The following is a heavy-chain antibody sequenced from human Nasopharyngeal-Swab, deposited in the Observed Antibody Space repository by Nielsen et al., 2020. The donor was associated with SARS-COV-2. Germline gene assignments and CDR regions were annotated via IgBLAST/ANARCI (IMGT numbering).Heavy chain of an antibody. CDR2: IHTSGST. CDR3: AREMGIAAAGGYYYYYGMDV. Sequence: SETLSLTCTVSGGSISSYYWSWIRQPAGKGLEWIGRIHTSGSTNYNPSLKSRVTMSVDTSKNPFSLKLSSVTAADTAVYYCAREMGIAAAGGYYYYYGMDVWGQGTTVTVSS. CDR1: GGSISSYY. V-gene: IGHV4-4*07. D-gene: IGHD6-13*01. J-gene: IGHJ6*02.